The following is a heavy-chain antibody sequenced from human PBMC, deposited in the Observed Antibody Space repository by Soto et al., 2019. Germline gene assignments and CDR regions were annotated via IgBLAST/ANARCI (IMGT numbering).Heavy chain of an antibody. CDR1: EFTFRSFT. CDR2: ISSNSAYI. CDR3: TRDTSRDSSARGWFDP. J-gene: IGHJ5*02. V-gene: IGHV3-21*01. D-gene: IGHD6-13*01. Sequence: GSLRLSCAASEFTFRSFTMNWVRQAPGKGLEWVSTISSNSAYIYYTDALRGCFTISRDNAKNSLHLQMNSLRAEDTAVYYCTRDTSRDSSARGWFDPWGPGTLVTVSS.